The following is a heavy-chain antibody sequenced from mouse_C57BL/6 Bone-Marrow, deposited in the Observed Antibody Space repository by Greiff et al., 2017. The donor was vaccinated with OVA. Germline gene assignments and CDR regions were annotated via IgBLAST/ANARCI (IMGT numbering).Heavy chain of an antibody. CDR2: FHPYNDDT. J-gene: IGHJ2*01. CDR1: GYTFTTYP. CDR3: AREGNYWYYGDD. D-gene: IGHD2-1*01. Sequence: QVQLQQSGAELVKPGASVKMSCKASGYTFTTYPIAWVKQNHGTSLEWIGNFHPYNDDTEYNEKFKNKATLTVEKSSSTVYLALSRLTSDDSSVYNCAREGNYWYYGDDWGQGTTLTVSS. V-gene: IGHV1-47*01.